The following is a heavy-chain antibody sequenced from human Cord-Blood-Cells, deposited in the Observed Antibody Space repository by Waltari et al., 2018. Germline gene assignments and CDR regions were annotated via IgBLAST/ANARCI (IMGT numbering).Heavy chain of an antibody. J-gene: IGHJ3*02. V-gene: IGHV3-74*01. D-gene: IGHD1-1*01. CDR3: SRPLSSREHAFDI. CDR2: INSGGERT. CDR1: GFTFSSYW. Sequence: EVQLVESGGGLVQPGGSLRLSCAASGFTFSSYWMPWVRQAPGKGLGWFSGINSGGERTSYADPGNGRFTHSTDNAKNKRYLQMNSLRAYETAVYYGSRPLSSREHAFDIWGQGTMVTVSS.